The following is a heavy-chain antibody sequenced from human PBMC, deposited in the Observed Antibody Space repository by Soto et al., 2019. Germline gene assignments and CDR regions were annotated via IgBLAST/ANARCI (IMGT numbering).Heavy chain of an antibody. J-gene: IGHJ3*02. D-gene: IGHD3-10*01. CDR3: ARVKKAVDDYYGSGSYLEGAFDI. CDR1: GGTFSSYA. V-gene: IGHV1-69*01. CDR2: IIPIFGTA. Sequence: QVQLVQSGAEVKKPGSSVKVSCKASGGTFSSYAISWVRQAPGQGLEWMGGIIPIFGTANYAQKFQGRVTITADESTSTAYMELSSLRSEDTAVYYCARVKKAVDDYYGSGSYLEGAFDIWGQGTMVTVSS.